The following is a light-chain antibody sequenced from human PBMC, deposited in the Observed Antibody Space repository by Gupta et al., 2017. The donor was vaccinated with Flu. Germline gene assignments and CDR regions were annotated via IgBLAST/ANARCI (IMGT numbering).Light chain of an antibody. CDR3: QTWGTGTGV. CDR2: LNSDGSH. Sequence: QLVLTQSPSASASLGASVKLTCTLSSGHSSYAIAWHQQQPEKGPRYLMKLNSDGSHSKGDGIPDRFSGSSSGAERYITSSSLQSEDEADYYCQTWGTGTGVFGGGTKLTVL. J-gene: IGLJ3*02. CDR1: SGHSSYA. V-gene: IGLV4-69*01.